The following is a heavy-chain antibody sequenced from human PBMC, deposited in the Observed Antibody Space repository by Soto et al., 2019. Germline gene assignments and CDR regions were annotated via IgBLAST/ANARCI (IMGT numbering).Heavy chain of an antibody. CDR3: ARLGLAATYSYGMDV. J-gene: IGHJ6*02. Sequence: EXLKISCKSSGYXFMSYWLIWVRHMPGSGLEWMGRISPSYSNIDYSPSFQGHVTISADMSTRTAYLKWSSLRASYTAIYYCARLGLAATYSYGMDVWGQGTTGTVS. CDR2: ISPSYSNI. CDR1: GYXFMSYW. V-gene: IGHV5-10-1*01. D-gene: IGHD2-15*01.